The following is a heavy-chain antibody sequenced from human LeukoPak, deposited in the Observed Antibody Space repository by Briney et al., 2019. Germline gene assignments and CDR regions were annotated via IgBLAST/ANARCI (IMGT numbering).Heavy chain of an antibody. CDR3: ARADRYNWNYGSY. CDR2: ISSRSSNI. CDR1: GFTFSNAW. J-gene: IGHJ4*02. V-gene: IGHV3-21*01. Sequence: PGGSLRLSCAASGFTFSNAWMTWVRQAPGKGLEWVSSISSRSSNIYYADSMKGRFTVSRDNAKNSLYLQMNSLRAEDTAVYYCARADRYNWNYGSYWGQGTLVTVSS. D-gene: IGHD1-7*01.